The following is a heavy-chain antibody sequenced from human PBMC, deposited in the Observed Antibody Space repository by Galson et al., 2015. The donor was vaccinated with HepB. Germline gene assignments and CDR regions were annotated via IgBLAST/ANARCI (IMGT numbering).Heavy chain of an antibody. D-gene: IGHD3-22*01. V-gene: IGHV1-3*01. CDR3: AREYYYDSTGSTFDY. Sequence: GYTFTSYDMHWVRQAPGQRLEWMGWINAGNGNTKYSQEFQGRVSITRDTSASTAYMELSSLRSEDTAVYYCAREYYYDSTGSTFDYWGQGTLVTVSS. J-gene: IGHJ4*02. CDR1: GYTFTSYD. CDR2: INAGNGNT.